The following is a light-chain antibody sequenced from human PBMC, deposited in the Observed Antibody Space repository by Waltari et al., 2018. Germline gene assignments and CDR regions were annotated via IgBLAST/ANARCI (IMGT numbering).Light chain of an antibody. V-gene: IGKV3-11*01. CDR2: DAS. CDR1: QCVSSS. Sequence: SCRASQCVSSSLAWYQQKPGQAPRLLIYDASNRATGISDKFSGSGSGTDFSLTISRLEPEDFAVYFCQMHRRLPVTFGQGTKVEVK. J-gene: IGKJ1*01. CDR3: QMHRRLPVT.